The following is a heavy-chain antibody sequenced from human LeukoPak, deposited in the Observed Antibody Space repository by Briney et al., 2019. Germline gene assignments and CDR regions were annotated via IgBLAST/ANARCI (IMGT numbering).Heavy chain of an antibody. CDR1: GYTFTSYG. J-gene: IGHJ4*02. D-gene: IGHD3-22*01. V-gene: IGHV1-18*01. Sequence: APVKVSCTASGYTFTSYGISWVRQAPGQGLEWWGGISAFNGNTNYAQKLQGRVTMTTDTSTSTAYMELRSLRSDDTAVYYCARDRDYYGSSGYGGDFDYWGQGTLVTVSS. CDR3: ARDRDYYGSSGYGGDFDY. CDR2: ISAFNGNT.